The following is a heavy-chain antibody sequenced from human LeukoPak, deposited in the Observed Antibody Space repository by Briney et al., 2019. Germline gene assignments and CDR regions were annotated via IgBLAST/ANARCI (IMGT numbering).Heavy chain of an antibody. J-gene: IGHJ6*02. CDR2: IDPSDSYT. V-gene: IGHV5-10-1*01. CDR1: GXSFTSYC. D-gene: IGHD1-14*01. Sequence: GESLRISFKGSGXSFTSYCISWVRQMPGKGLEWMGRIDPSDSYTNYSPSFQGHVTISADKSISTAYLQWSSLKASDTAMYYCAGDTGYYYGMDVWGQGTTVTVSS. CDR3: AGDTGYYYGMDV.